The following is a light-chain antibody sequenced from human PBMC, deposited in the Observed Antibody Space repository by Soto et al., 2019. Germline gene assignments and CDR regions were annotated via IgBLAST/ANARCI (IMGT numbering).Light chain of an antibody. CDR2: AAS. CDR1: QSVSSTH. V-gene: IGKV3-20*01. CDR3: QQYGNSRGT. Sequence: EIVLTQSPGTLSLSPGERATLYCRASQSVSSTHIAWYQQKPGQAPRLLIYAASSVATGFPDRFSGSGSGTDFSLTISRLEPEDFAVYYCQQYGNSRGTFGQGTKVEIK. J-gene: IGKJ1*01.